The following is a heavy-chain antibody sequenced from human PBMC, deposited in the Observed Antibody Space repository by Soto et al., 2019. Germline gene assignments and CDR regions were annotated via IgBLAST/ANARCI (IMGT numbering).Heavy chain of an antibody. V-gene: IGHV4-4*02. CDR3: ARGAMVRGVNDLYYYYGTDV. D-gene: IGHD3-10*01. Sequence: SETLSLTCAVSGGSISSSNWWSWVRQPPGKGLEWIGEIYHSGSTNYNPSLKSRVTISVDKSKNQFSLKLSSVTAADTAVYYCARGAMVRGVNDLYYYYGTDVWGQGTTVTVSS. J-gene: IGHJ6*02. CDR1: GGSISSSNW. CDR2: IYHSGST.